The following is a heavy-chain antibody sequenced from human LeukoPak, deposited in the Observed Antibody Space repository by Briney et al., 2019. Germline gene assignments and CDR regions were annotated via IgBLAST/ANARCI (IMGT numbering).Heavy chain of an antibody. CDR1: GGSLSGYY. V-gene: IGHV4-34*01. J-gene: IGHJ5*02. CDR3: ARRTCIEAVAGRGYNWFDP. Sequence: PSETLSLTCAVSGGSLSGYYWTWIRQPPGKGLEWIGEINHSGSTNYNPSLKSRVTISVDTSKNQFSLKLSSVTAADTAVYYCARRTCIEAVAGRGYNWFDPWGQGTLVTVSS. CDR2: INHSGST. D-gene: IGHD6-19*01.